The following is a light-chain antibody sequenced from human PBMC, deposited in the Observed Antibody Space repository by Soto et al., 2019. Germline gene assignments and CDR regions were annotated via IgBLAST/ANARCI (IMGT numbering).Light chain of an antibody. CDR3: QQYYSTPWT. J-gene: IGKJ1*01. CDR1: QSVLYSSNNKNY. CDR2: WAS. V-gene: IGKV4-1*01. Sequence: DIVMTQSPDSLAVSLGERATINCKSSQSVLYSSNNKNYLAWYQQKPGQPPKLLIYWASTGESGVPDRFSGSGSETAFTLTIGSLQVEDVAVYNCQQYYSTPWTFGQGTKVEIK.